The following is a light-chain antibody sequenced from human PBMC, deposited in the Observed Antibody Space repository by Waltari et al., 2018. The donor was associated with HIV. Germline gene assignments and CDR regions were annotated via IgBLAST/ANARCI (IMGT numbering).Light chain of an antibody. V-gene: IGLV2-8*01. CDR1: SSDVGGYNY. J-gene: IGLJ2*01. CDR3: SSYAVSNSLV. Sequence: QSALTQPASVSGSPGQSITISCTGTSSDVGGYNYVSWYQQHPGKAPKLMIYEVTKRPSGVPDRFFGSKSGNTASLTVSGLQAEDEADYYCSSYAVSNSLVFGGGTKLTVL. CDR2: EVT.